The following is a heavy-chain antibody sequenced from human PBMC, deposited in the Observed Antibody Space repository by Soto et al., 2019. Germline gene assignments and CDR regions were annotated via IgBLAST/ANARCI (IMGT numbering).Heavy chain of an antibody. Sequence: SESLALNWGVSGGSFSGYNWRWIRQPPGKGLEWIGYIYYAGTTSYNPSLKSRVSITLETSKSQFSLRLTSVTASDTAVYYCARLGAYYQSLAPWGQGTVVTVSS. J-gene: IGHJ5*02. V-gene: IGHV4-59*08. CDR3: ARLGAYYQSLAP. D-gene: IGHD2-21*01. CDR2: IYYAGTT. CDR1: GGSFSGYN.